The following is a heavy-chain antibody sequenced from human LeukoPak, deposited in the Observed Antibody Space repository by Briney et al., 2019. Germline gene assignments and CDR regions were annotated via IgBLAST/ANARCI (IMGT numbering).Heavy chain of an antibody. J-gene: IGHJ4*02. D-gene: IGHD3-16*01. CDR3: ARWGVPSSGIDY. Sequence: ASVKVSCKASGYTFTSYGVSWVRQAPGQGLEWMGWISVYNGKTSYAQKFHGRVTMTTDTSRSTAYMELRSLRYDDTAVYYCARWGVPSSGIDYWGQGTLVIVSS. CDR2: ISVYNGKT. CDR1: GYTFTSYG. V-gene: IGHV1-18*01.